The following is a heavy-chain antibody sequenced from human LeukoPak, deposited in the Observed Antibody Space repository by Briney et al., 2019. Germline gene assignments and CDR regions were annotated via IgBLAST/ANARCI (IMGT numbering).Heavy chain of an antibody. V-gene: IGHV1-18*04. Sequence: ASVKVSCKASGYTFTGYHLHWVRQAPGQGLEWMGWISGGSNYAQKLQGRVTMTTDTSTSTAYMELRSLRSDDTAVYYCARDPYSGYDFAPDTFDYWGQGTLVTVSS. CDR3: ARDPYSGYDFAPDTFDY. CDR1: GYTFTGYH. D-gene: IGHD5-12*01. CDR2: ISGGS. J-gene: IGHJ4*02.